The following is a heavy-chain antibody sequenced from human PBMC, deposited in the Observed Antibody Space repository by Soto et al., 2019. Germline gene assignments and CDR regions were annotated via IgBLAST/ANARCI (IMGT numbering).Heavy chain of an antibody. Sequence: ASVKVSCKASGYTFTSYYMHWVRQAPGQGLEWMGIINPSGGSTSYAQKFQGRVTMTRDTSTSTVYMELSSLRSEDTAVYYCARVGLEWFYDQYYYYGKDVWGQGTTVTVSS. V-gene: IGHV1-46*01. J-gene: IGHJ6*02. CDR2: INPSGGST. D-gene: IGHD3-3*01. CDR1: GYTFTSYY. CDR3: ARVGLEWFYDQYYYYGKDV.